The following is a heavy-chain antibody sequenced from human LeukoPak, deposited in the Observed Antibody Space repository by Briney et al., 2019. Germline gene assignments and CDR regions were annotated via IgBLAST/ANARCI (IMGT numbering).Heavy chain of an antibody. V-gene: IGHV3-11*04. CDR1: GFTFSDHS. J-gene: IGHJ4*02. Sequence: GGSLRLSCAASGFTFSDHSMSWIRQSPGKGLEWVAYISSGGSPMFYIDSVKGRSTVSRDNAKNSLYLEVHSLRAEDTAVYYCVRDSHYYDTSDPKYRLDYWGQGTLVTVSS. D-gene: IGHD3-22*01. CDR2: ISSGGSPM. CDR3: VRDSHYYDTSDPKYRLDY.